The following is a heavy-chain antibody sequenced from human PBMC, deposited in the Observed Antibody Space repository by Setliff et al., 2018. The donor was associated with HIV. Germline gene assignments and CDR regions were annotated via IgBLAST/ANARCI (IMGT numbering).Heavy chain of an antibody. CDR1: GFTFSTHA. CDR3: AKTLVVVASPLDF. Sequence: GGSLRLSCAASGFTFSTHAMTWVRQAPGKGLEWVSSVIRGGHNTFYADSVKGRFTISRDNSKDTLYLQMSGLTAEDTAIYYCAKTLVVVASPLDFWGQGTLVTVSS. V-gene: IGHV3-23*01. CDR2: VIRGGHNT. J-gene: IGHJ4*02. D-gene: IGHD2-15*01.